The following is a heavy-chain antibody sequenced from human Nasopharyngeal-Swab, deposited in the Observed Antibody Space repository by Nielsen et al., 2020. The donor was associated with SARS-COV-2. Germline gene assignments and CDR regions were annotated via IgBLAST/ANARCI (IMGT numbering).Heavy chain of an antibody. CDR1: GGSFSGYY. Sequence: SETLSLTCAVYGGSFSGYYWSWIRQPPGKGLEWIGEINHSGSTNYNPSLKSRVTISVDTSKNQFSLKLSSVTAADTAAYYCARGGYSSSWGYWGQGTLVTVSS. CDR3: ARGGYSSSWGY. D-gene: IGHD6-13*01. CDR2: INHSGST. V-gene: IGHV4-34*01. J-gene: IGHJ4*02.